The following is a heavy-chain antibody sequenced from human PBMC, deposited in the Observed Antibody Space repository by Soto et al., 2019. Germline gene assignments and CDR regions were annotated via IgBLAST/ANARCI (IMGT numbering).Heavy chain of an antibody. CDR1: GYSFTSYW. V-gene: IGHV5-51*01. J-gene: IGHJ3*02. Sequence: GESLKISCKGSGYSFTSYWIGWVRQMPGKGLEWMGIIYPGDSDTRYSPSFQGQVTISADKSISTAYLQWSSLKASDTAMFYCARRARDYDSSGYYYDAFDIWGQGTMVTVSS. CDR2: IYPGDSDT. D-gene: IGHD3-22*01. CDR3: ARRARDYDSSGYYYDAFDI.